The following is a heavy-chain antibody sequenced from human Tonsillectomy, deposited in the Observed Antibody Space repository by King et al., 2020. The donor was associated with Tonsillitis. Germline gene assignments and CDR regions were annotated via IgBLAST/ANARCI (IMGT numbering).Heavy chain of an antibody. J-gene: IGHJ4*02. CDR3: ARNRDYGDYVDF. D-gene: IGHD4-17*01. V-gene: IGHV4-31*03. CDR1: GDSLTSGGYF. Sequence: HVQLQESGPGLVRPSQTLSLICSVSGDSLTSGGYFWSWIRQHPDKGLEWIGSIYHSGPTFHTPSLRSRLFMSVDTSKNQFSLRLTPVTAADTAVYYCARNRDYGDYVDFWGQGTLVAVSS. CDR2: IYHSGPT.